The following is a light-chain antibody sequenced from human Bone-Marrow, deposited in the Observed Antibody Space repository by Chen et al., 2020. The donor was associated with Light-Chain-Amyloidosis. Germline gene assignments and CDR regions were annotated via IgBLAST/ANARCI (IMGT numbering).Light chain of an antibody. J-gene: IGLJ1*01. Sequence: SSELTPGPAVSVALGQIVRITCQGDSLRSYSASCFQQKAGQAPVLVIYDRKYRPSGIPDRFSGSTSGNTASLTITGAQAEDEADYYCYSRDISGDHVFGTGTKVTVL. CDR3: YSRDISGDHV. CDR2: DRK. V-gene: IGLV3-19*01. CDR1: SLRSYS.